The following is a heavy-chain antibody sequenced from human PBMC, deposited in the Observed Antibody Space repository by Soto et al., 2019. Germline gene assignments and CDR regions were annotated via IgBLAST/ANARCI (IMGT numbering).Heavy chain of an antibody. J-gene: IGHJ4*02. CDR1: GGSISSTTFY. Sequence: QLQLQESGPGLVKPSETLSLTCTVSGGSISSTTFYWGWIRQPPGKGLEWIGSIQYSGNTYYNPSLNSRVTISVDTSKNQFSLNLSSVTAADTAVYYCARPITVAGNLGYWGQGTLVTVSS. D-gene: IGHD6-19*01. CDR2: IQYSGNT. V-gene: IGHV4-39*01. CDR3: ARPITVAGNLGY.